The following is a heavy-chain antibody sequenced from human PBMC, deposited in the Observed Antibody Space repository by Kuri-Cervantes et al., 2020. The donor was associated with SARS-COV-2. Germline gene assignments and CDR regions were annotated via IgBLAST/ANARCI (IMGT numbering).Heavy chain of an antibody. Sequence: SGPTLVKPTETLTLTCTVSGFSLSNARMGVSWIRQPPGKALEWLALIYWDDDKRYGPSLKSRLTITKDTSKNQVVLTMTNMDPVDTATYYCARAVDTAMVTADAFDIWGQGTMVTVSS. CDR3: ARAVDTAMVTADAFDI. V-gene: IGHV2-5*05. CDR2: IYWDDDK. CDR1: GFSLSNARMG. D-gene: IGHD5-18*01. J-gene: IGHJ3*02.